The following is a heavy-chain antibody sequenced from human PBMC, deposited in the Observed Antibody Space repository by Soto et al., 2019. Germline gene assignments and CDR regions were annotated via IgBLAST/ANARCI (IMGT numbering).Heavy chain of an antibody. Sequence: PGGSLRLSCAASGFTFSSYGMHWVRQAPGKGLEWVAVISYDGSNKYYADSVKGRFTISRDNSKNTLYLQMNSLRAEDTAVYYCAKEVEYSSSWSDIDYWGQGTLVTVSS. J-gene: IGHJ4*02. CDR3: AKEVEYSSSWSDIDY. V-gene: IGHV3-30*18. CDR2: ISYDGSNK. D-gene: IGHD6-13*01. CDR1: GFTFSSYG.